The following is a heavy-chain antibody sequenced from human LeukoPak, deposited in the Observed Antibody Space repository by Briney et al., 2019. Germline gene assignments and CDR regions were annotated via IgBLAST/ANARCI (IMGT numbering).Heavy chain of an antibody. J-gene: IGHJ4*02. V-gene: IGHV4-59*08. D-gene: IGHD2-2*01. CDR2: IHYSGST. Sequence: PSGSLSLTCTVSSDSVNNNYWSWIRQPPGKGLEWIGNIHYSGSTNYNPSLKSRVTISIDTSKNQFSLKLTSVTAPDTAVYFCARLSSTDFDSWGQGTLVTVSS. CDR3: ARLSSTDFDS. CDR1: SDSVNNNY.